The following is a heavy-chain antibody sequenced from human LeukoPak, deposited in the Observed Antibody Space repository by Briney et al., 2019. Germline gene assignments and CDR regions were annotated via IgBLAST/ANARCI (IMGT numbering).Heavy chain of an antibody. D-gene: IGHD3-10*01. J-gene: IGHJ4*02. CDR1: GGSFSGYY. Sequence: SETLSLTCAVYGGSFSGYYWSWIRQPPGKGLEWIGGIYYSGSTYYNPSLKSRVTISVDTSKNQFSLKLSSVTAADTAVYYCATPWGGFGELAYWGQGTLVTVSS. V-gene: IGHV4-34*01. CDR3: ATPWGGFGELAY. CDR2: IYYSGST.